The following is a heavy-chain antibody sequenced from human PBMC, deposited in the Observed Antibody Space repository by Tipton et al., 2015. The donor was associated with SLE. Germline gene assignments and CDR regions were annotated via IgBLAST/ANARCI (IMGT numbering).Heavy chain of an antibody. V-gene: IGHV4-34*01. J-gene: IGHJ4*02. CDR2: INHSGST. CDR1: GGSFSGYY. D-gene: IGHD6-13*01. Sequence: TLSLTCAVYGGSFSGYYWTWIRRPPGKGLEWIGEINHSGSTSYNPSLKSRVTISVDTSKKQFSLKLNSVTAADTAVYYCARGLLTAAVGTGNYFDYWGQGKVVTVSS. CDR3: ARGLLTAAVGTGNYFDY.